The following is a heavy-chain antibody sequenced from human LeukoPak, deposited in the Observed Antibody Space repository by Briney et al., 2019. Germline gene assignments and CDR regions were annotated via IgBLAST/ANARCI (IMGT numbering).Heavy chain of an antibody. CDR1: GFTFSNYW. CDR2: IKQDGSEK. CDR3: TRAGAYYYDSSGSDY. Sequence: GGSLRLSCVASGFTFSNYWMSWVRQAPGKGLEWVAYIKQDGSEKYYVDSVKGRFTISRDNAKNSLYLQMNSLRAEDTAVYYCTRAGAYYYDSSGSDYWGQGTLVTVSS. J-gene: IGHJ4*02. D-gene: IGHD3-22*01. V-gene: IGHV3-7*01.